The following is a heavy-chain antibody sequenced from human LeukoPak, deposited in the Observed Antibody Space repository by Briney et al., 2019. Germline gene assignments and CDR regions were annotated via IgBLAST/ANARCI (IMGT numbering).Heavy chain of an antibody. CDR1: GFTFSSYS. CDR3: VKLTSTWFDP. J-gene: IGHJ5*02. D-gene: IGHD2-2*01. V-gene: IGHV3-30*02. CDR2: IRFDGSNE. Sequence: GGSLRLSCAASGFTFSSYSMTWVRQAPGKGLEWVAFIRFDGSNEYYADSVKGRFTISRDNSKNTLYLQVNSLRPEDTAVYYCVKLTSTWFDPWGQGTLVTVSS.